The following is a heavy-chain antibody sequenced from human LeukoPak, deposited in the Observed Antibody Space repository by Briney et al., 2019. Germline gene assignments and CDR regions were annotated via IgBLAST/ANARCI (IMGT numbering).Heavy chain of an antibody. CDR3: ARDVEMATIIDAFDI. V-gene: IGHV3-48*04. CDR1: GFTFSAYD. D-gene: IGHD5-24*01. J-gene: IGHJ3*02. CDR2: ITVNSKTI. Sequence: GGSLRLSCAASGFTFSAYDMNWVRQAPGKGLVWVSFITVNSKTIFYADSVKGRFTVSRDNAMNSLYLQMNSLRAEDTAVYYCARDVEMATIIDAFDIRGQGTMVTVSS.